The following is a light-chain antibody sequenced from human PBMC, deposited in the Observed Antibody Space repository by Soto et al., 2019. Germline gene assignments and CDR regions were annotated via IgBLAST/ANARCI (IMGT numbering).Light chain of an antibody. J-gene: IGKJ1*01. Sequence: EIVLTQSPGTLSLSPGERATLSCRASQSVSSSYLAWYQQRPGRAPRLLIYGASSRDTGIPERFSGSGSGTDFTLTISRLEPEDFAVYYCQQYGGSMTFGQGTKVEIQ. CDR3: QQYGGSMT. V-gene: IGKV3-20*01. CDR2: GAS. CDR1: QSVSSSY.